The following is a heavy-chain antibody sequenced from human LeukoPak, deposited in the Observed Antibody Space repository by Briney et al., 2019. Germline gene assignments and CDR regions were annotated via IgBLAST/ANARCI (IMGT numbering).Heavy chain of an antibody. CDR1: GFTFSSYW. D-gene: IGHD2-21*01. V-gene: IGHV3-74*01. J-gene: IGHJ2*01. CDR3: ARIKGGAYTGNFDL. Sequence: GGSLRLSCAVSGFTFSSYWLHWVRQAPGKGLVWVSRISGDESSTSYADSVKGRFTISRDNAKSTLYLQMNSLRAEDTAVYYCARIKGGAYTGNFDLWGRGTLVTVSS. CDR2: ISGDESST.